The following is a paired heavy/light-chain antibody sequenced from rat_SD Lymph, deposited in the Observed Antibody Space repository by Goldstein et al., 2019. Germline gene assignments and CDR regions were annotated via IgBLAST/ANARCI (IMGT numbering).Heavy chain of an antibody. D-gene: IGHD1-6*01. V-gene: IGHV5-29*01. J-gene: IGHJ3*01. CDR2: ISYDGSST. CDR1: GFTFSNYG. Sequence: EVQLVESGGGLVQPGRSMKLSCAASGFTFSNYGMAWVRQAPTKGLEWVATISYDGSSTYYRDSVKGRFTISRDNAKSTLYLQMNSLRSEDTATYYCTRVRVYYGLFGFAYWGQGTLVTVSS. CDR3: TRVRVYYGLFGFAY.
Light chain of an antibody. CDR2: YAN. V-gene: IGKV12S31*01. J-gene: IGKJ1*01. CDR3: QQNYDSPPT. CDR1: EDIYSN. Sequence: DIQMTQSPASLSASLGETVTIECLASEDIYSNLAWYQQKPGKSPQLLIYYANSLNDGVPSRFSGSGSGTQYSLKINSLQSEDVSIYFCQQNYDSPPTFGGGTKLELK.